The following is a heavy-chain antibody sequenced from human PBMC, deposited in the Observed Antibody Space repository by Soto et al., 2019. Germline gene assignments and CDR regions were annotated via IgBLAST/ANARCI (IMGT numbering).Heavy chain of an antibody. J-gene: IGHJ4*02. Sequence: PGGSLRLSCAASRFTFSAYEMHWCRQAPGKGREWVSYISTSGSTVYYADSVKGRFTVSRDNTRNSLYLQMDSLRDEDTALYYCVRYCGTTLCNGVATRTFDYWGQGTLVTVSS. D-gene: IGHD5-12*01. CDR3: VRYCGTTLCNGVATRTFDY. CDR2: ISTSGSTV. V-gene: IGHV3-48*03. CDR1: RFTFSAYE.